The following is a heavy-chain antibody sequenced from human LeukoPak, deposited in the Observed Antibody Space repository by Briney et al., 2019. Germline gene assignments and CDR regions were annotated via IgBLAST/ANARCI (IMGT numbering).Heavy chain of an antibody. CDR1: GGSISSISYY. V-gene: IGHV4-39*01. CDR3: ARFYCGGDCYSGYFNY. J-gene: IGHJ4*02. Sequence: SETLSLTCTVSGGSISSISYYWGWIRQPPGKGLESIGYIYYSGSTYYNPSLKSRVTISVDTSKNQFSLKLSSVTAADTAVYYCARFYCGGDCYSGYFNYWGQGTLVTVSS. CDR2: IYYSGST. D-gene: IGHD2-21*02.